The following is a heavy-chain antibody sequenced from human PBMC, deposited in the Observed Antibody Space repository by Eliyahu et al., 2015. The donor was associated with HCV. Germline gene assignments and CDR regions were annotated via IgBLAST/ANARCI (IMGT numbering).Heavy chain of an antibody. V-gene: IGHV1-3*01. Sequence: QNFQGRVTITRDTSANTAFMEVSSLRSEDTAVYYCAREAGTAGSFDYWGQGTLVTVSS. D-gene: IGHD6-19*01. J-gene: IGHJ4*02. CDR3: AREAGTAGSFDY.